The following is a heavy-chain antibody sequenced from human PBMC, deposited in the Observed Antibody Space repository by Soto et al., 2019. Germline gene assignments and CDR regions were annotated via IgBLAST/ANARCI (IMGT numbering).Heavy chain of an antibody. CDR3: ARAGPYSSSWYIDFYYYHGMDV. J-gene: IGHJ6*02. CDR2: MNPNSGNT. Sequence: QVQLVQSGAEVKKPGASVKVSCKASGYTFTSYDINWVRQATGQGLEWMGWMNPNSGNTGYAQKYQGIVTMTRNTSISTAYMELSSLRSEDTAVYYCARAGPYSSSWYIDFYYYHGMDVWGQGTTVTVSS. CDR1: GYTFTSYD. V-gene: IGHV1-8*01. D-gene: IGHD6-13*01.